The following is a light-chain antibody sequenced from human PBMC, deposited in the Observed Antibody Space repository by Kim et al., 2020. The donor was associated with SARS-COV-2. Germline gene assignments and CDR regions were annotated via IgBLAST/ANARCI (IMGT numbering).Light chain of an antibody. CDR2: DVS. Sequence: QSALTQPASVSGSLGQSITISCTGTSSDIGAYKYVAWYQQHPGKAPKFLIFDVSRRPSGVSNRFSGSKSGDTASLTISGLQAEDEADYYCSSYTSSNTFVFGTGTKVTV. V-gene: IGLV2-14*03. J-gene: IGLJ1*01. CDR3: SSYTSSNTFV. CDR1: SSDIGAYKY.